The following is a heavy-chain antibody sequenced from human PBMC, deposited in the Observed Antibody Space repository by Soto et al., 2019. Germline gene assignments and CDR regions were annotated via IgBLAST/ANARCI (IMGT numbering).Heavy chain of an antibody. CDR1: GFTFSSYA. V-gene: IGHV3-23*01. CDR2: ISSST. J-gene: IGHJ3*02. CDR3: AKFRPGLDAFDI. Sequence: GGSLRLSCAASGFTFSSYAMSWVRQAPGKGLEWVSGISSSTYYADSVKGRFTISRDNSESTLYLQMNSLRAEDTAVYYCAKFRPGLDAFDIWGQGTMVTVSS.